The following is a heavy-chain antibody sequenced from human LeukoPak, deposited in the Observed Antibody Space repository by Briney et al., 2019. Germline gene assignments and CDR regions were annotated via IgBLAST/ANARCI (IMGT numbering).Heavy chain of an antibody. D-gene: IGHD3-22*01. CDR3: ARRGPNYYDSSGYFDY. CDR1: GGSISSGGYY. J-gene: IGHJ4*02. CDR2: IYHSGST. Sequence: SETLSLTCTVSGGSISSGGYYWSWIRQHPGKGLEWIGEIYHSGSTNYNPSLKSRVTISVDKSKNQFSLKLSSVTAADTAVYYCARRGPNYYDSSGYFDYWGQGTLVTVSS. V-gene: IGHV4-31*03.